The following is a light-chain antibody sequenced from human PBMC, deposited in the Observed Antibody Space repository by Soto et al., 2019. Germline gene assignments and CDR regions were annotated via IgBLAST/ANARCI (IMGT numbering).Light chain of an antibody. CDR1: QSISSY. J-gene: IGKJ4*01. CDR2: AAS. V-gene: IGKV1-39*01. CDR3: QQSYSTLLT. Sequence: DIQMTQSPYSLSASVGDRVTITCRASQSISSYLNWYQQKPGKAPKLLIYAASSLQSGVPSRFSGSGSGTDFTLTISSLQPEDFATYYCQQSYSTLLTFGGGTKLAIK.